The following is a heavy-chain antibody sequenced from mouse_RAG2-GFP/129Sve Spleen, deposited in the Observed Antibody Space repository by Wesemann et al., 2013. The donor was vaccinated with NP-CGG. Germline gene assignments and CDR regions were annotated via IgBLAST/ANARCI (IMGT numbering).Heavy chain of an antibody. V-gene: IGHV1S126*01. CDR2: IDPSDSET. Sequence: QVQLQQSGPQLVRPGASVKISCKASGYSFTSYWMHWVKQRPGQGLEWIGMIDPSDSETRLNQKFKDKATLTVDKSSSTAYMQLSSPTSEDSAVYYCARGWEVRGYFDYWGQGTTLTVSS. J-gene: IGHJ2*01. CDR3: ARGWEVRGYFDY. D-gene: IGHD2-14*01. CDR1: GYSFTSYW.